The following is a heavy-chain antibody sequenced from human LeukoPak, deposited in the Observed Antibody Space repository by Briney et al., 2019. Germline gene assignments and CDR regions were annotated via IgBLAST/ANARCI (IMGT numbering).Heavy chain of an antibody. Sequence: PSETLSLTCAVYGGSFSGYYWSWIRQPPGKGLEWIGEINHSGSTNYNPSLKSRVTISVDTSKNQFSLKLSSVTAADTAVYYCARHARGKRWLQLLGYFDYWGQGTLVTVSS. CDR1: GGSFSGYY. J-gene: IGHJ4*02. CDR2: INHSGST. V-gene: IGHV4-34*01. CDR3: ARHARGKRWLQLLGYFDY. D-gene: IGHD5-24*01.